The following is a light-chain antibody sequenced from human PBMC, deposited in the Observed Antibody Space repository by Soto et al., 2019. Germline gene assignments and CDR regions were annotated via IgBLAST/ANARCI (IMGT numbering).Light chain of an antibody. CDR2: GAS. CDR3: QQYGTSPIT. V-gene: IGKV3-20*01. J-gene: IGKJ5*01. CDR1: QRVSSSY. Sequence: EVVLKQSTGTLPLSPGKRATLSCRTSQRVSSSYGAWYHHNPRQAPRLLIYGASTRATGVPDRFSGSGSGTDFILTISRLEPEDFAVYFCQQYGTSPITFGQGTRLETK.